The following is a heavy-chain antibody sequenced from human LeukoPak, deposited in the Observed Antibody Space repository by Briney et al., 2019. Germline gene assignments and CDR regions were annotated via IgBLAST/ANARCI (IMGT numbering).Heavy chain of an antibody. J-gene: IGHJ5*02. Sequence: GGSLRLSCAASGFSFSSYWMHWVRQAPGKGLVWFSRINNGGSKTNYADSVKGRFTISRDNAKNTLYLQMNSLRAEDTAVYYCATSSWFDPWGQGTLVTVSS. V-gene: IGHV3-74*01. CDR3: ATSSWFDP. CDR2: INNGGSKT. CDR1: GFSFSSYW.